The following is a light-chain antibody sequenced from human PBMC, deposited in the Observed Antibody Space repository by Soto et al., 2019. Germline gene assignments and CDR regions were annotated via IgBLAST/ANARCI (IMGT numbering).Light chain of an antibody. V-gene: IGKV1-13*02. J-gene: IGKJ5*01. CDR2: DVS. CDR1: QDIRGA. CDR3: QQLNTYPLT. Sequence: AIQLTQSPSSLSASLGERVTITCRASQDIRGALAWYQQKPGKPPTLLIFDVSSLQSGVPSRFSGSSSGTEFSITISSLQAEDFSTYYCQQLNTYPLTFGQGTRLEIK.